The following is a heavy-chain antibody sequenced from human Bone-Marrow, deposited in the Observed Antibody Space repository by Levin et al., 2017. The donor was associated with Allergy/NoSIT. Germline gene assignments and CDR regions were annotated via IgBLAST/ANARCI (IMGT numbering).Heavy chain of an antibody. D-gene: IGHD2-2*01. CDR3: ARAEFLGYCSSTSCPVNNAFDI. CDR2: INHSGST. J-gene: IGHJ3*02. V-gene: IGHV4-34*01. Sequence: SETLSLTCAVYGGSFSGYYWSWIRQPPGKGLEWIGEINHSGSTNYNPSLKSRVTISVDTSKNQFSLKLSSVTAADTAVYYCARAEFLGYCSSTSCPVNNAFDIWGQGTMVTVSS. CDR1: GGSFSGYY.